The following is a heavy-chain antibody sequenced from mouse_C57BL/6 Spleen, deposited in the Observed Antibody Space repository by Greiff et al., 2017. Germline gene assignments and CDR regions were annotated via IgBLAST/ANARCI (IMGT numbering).Heavy chain of an antibody. CDR3: ARWATVVANYFDY. V-gene: IGHV3-6*01. J-gene: IGHJ2*01. Sequence: EVKLMESGPGLVKPSQSLSLTCSVTGYSITSGYYWNWIRQFPGNKLEWMGYISYDGSNNYNPSLKNRISITRDTSKNQFFLKLNSVTTEDTATYYCARWATVVANYFDYWGQGTTLTVSS. D-gene: IGHD1-1*01. CDR2: ISYDGSN. CDR1: GYSITSGYY.